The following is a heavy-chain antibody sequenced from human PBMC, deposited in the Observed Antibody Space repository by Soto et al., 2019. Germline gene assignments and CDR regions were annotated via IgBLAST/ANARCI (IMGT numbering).Heavy chain of an antibody. CDR1: GGSFSSYH. V-gene: IGHV4-34*01. CDR2: INHLTTT. J-gene: IGHJ4*02. D-gene: IGHD5-18*01. CDR3: ARGYDTALAPIF. Sequence: SETLSLTCAVYGGSFSSYHWSWIRQTPGKGLEWIGEINHLTTTNYNPSLKSRVIISLDTPKNQFSLKLSSVTAADTTVYYCARGYDTALAPIFWGQGILVTVSS.